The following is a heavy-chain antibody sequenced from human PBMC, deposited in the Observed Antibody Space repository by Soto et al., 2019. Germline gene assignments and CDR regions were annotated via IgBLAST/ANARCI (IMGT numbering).Heavy chain of an antibody. CDR1: GGSISSSSYC. J-gene: IGHJ6*02. V-gene: IGHV4-39*01. CDR2: IYYSGST. CDR3: ARMGDSSGYYSLYYYYGMDV. Sequence: SETLSLTCTVSGGSISSSSYCWGWIRQPPGKGLEWIGSIYYSGSTYYNPSLKSRVTISVDTSKNQFSLKLSSVTAADTAVYYCARMGDSSGYYSLYYYYGMDVWCQGTTVTVSS. D-gene: IGHD3-22*01.